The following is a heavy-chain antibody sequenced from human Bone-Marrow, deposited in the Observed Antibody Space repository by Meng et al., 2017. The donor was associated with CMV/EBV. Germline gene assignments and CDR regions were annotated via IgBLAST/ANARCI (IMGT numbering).Heavy chain of an antibody. CDR1: GGSISKTNSY. Sequence: SETLSLTCTVSGGSISKTNSYWGWIRQPPGKGLEWIGIISYSGSTNYNPSLKSRVTISVDTSKNQLALNLNSVTAADTAVYYCAKNVVGGWFDPWGQGTLVTVSS. D-gene: IGHD2-15*01. V-gene: IGHV4-39*01. J-gene: IGHJ5*02. CDR2: ISYSGST. CDR3: AKNVVGGWFDP.